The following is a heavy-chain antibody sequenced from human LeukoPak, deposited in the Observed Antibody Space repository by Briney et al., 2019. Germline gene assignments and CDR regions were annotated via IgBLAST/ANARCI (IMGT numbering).Heavy chain of an antibody. J-gene: IGHJ6*02. V-gene: IGHV4-59*08. D-gene: IGHD5-24*01. CDR3: ARRLNGYNVGGRDYFGMDV. CDR2: IYYNGNT. CDR1: GGSFHNYY. Sequence: SETLSLTCTVSGGSFHNYYWSWIRQPPGKGLEWIGYIYYNGNTKYHPSLKSRVTISLNTSNNQFSLMLNSVTAADTAVYYCARRLNGYNVGGRDYFGMDVWGQGTTVTVS.